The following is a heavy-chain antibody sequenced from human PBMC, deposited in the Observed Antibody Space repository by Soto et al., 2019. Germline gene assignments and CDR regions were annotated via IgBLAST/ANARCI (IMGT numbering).Heavy chain of an antibody. D-gene: IGHD3-22*01. Sequence: ASVNVSCKASGYTFTSYAMHWVRQAPGQRLEWMGWINAGNGNTKYSQKFQGRVTMTRDTSTSTVYMELSSLRSEDTAVYYCARGGDYYDSSGYYPQLSMWGQGTLVTVSS. CDR1: GYTFTSYA. CDR3: ARGGDYYDSSGYYPQLSM. CDR2: INAGNGNT. J-gene: IGHJ4*02. V-gene: IGHV1-3*01.